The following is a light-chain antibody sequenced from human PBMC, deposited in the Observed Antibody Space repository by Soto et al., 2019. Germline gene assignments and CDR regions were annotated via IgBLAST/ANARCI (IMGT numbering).Light chain of an antibody. J-gene: IGKJ1*01. CDR3: QQYNNWPKT. CDR2: GAS. V-gene: IGKV3-15*01. Sequence: EIVMTQSPATLSVSPGERATLSCRASQSVSSNLAWYQQKPGQAPRVLIYGASTRATGIPARFSGGGSGTEFTLTISSLQSEDFAVYYCQQYNNWPKTFGQGTKVEIK. CDR1: QSVSSN.